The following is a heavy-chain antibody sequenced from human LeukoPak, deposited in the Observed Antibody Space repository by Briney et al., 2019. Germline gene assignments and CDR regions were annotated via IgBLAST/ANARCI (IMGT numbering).Heavy chain of an antibody. V-gene: IGHV1-18*01. CDR3: ARDPLAARYYDSRGRDGPNDY. CDR2: ISSYNGDT. Sequence: GASVKVSCKASGYTFTSYGFSWVRQAPGQGLEWMGWISSYNGDTNYAQRVQDRVTMTTDTATSTAYMELRSLRSDDTAMYYCARDPLAARYYDSRGRDGPNDYWGQGTLVTVSS. D-gene: IGHD3-22*01. CDR1: GYTFTSYG. J-gene: IGHJ4*02.